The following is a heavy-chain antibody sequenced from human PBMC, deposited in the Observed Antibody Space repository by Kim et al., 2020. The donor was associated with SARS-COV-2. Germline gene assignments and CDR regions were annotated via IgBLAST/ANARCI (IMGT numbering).Heavy chain of an antibody. J-gene: IGHJ6*03. CDR2: IYYGGTT. Sequence: SETLSLTCVVSGYTISSTNWWGWIRQPPGKGLEWIGYIYYGGTTHYNPSLKSRVTMSVDTSKNQFSLNLSSVTAEDTAIYYCARNRDYYYYMDVWGKGTPVTVSS. CDR3: ARNRDYYYYMDV. CDR1: GYTISSTNW. V-gene: IGHV4-28*01.